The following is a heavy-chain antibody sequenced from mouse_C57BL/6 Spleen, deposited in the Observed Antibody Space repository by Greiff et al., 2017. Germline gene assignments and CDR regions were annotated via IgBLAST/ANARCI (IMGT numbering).Heavy chain of an antibody. CDR2: VDPEDGDT. CDR1: GFNIKDYY. V-gene: IGHV14-1*01. CDR3: TTDYYGSRGFAY. D-gene: IGHD1-1*01. J-gene: IGHJ3*01. Sequence: EVQLQQSGAELVRPGASVKLSCTASGFNIKDYYMHWVKQRPEQGLEWIGRVDPEDGDTEYAPKFQGKATMTADTSSNTAYLQLSSLTSEDTAVYYCTTDYYGSRGFAYWGQGTLVTVSA.